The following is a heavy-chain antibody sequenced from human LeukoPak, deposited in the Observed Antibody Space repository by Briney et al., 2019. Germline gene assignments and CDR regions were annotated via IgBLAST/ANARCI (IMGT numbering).Heavy chain of an antibody. Sequence: PGGSLRLSCAASGFTFSSYAMHWVRQAPGKGLEWVAVISYDGSNKYYADSVKGRFTISRDNSKNTLYLQMNSLRAEDTAVYYCARAESAAGTGGWFDPWGQGTLVTVSS. J-gene: IGHJ5*02. D-gene: IGHD6-13*01. CDR1: GFTFSSYA. CDR2: ISYDGSNK. CDR3: ARAESAAGTGGWFDP. V-gene: IGHV3-30-3*01.